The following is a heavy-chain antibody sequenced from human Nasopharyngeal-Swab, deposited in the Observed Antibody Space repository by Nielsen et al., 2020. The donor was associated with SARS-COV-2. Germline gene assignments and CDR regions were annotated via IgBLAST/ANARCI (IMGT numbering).Heavy chain of an antibody. V-gene: IGHV1-2*06. CDR3: ARDGTSRGIASRPGLYYYPMDV. CDR1: GYTFTSYD. J-gene: IGHJ6*02. D-gene: IGHD6-6*01. CDR2: INPNSGGT. Sequence: ASVKVSCKASGYTFTSYDINWVRQATGQGLEWMGRINPNSGGTDYAQKFKGRVTMTRDTSIRTAYMDLSSLRSDDTAMYYCARDGTSRGIASRPGLYYYPMDVWGQGTTVTVSS.